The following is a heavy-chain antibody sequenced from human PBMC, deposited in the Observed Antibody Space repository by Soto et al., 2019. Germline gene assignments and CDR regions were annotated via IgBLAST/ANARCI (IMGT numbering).Heavy chain of an antibody. D-gene: IGHD3-22*01. J-gene: IGHJ1*01. CDR1: GFTFSSYS. CDR3: ARDSDYYDSSGYYPEYFQH. CDR2: ISRSSSSI. Sequence: GGSLRLSCAASGFTFSSYSINWVRQAPGKGLEWVSYISRSSSSIYYADSVKGRFTISRDNAKNSLYLQMNSLRDEDTAVYYCARDSDYYDSSGYYPEYFQHWGQGTLVTVSS. V-gene: IGHV3-48*02.